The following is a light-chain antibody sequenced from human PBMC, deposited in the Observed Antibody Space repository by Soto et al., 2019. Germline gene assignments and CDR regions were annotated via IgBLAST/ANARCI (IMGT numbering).Light chain of an antibody. V-gene: IGKV1-33*01. Sequence: IQMTQSPSSLSSSLVDRLTITCRASQDIRNDLGWYQQKPGKAPKFLMYKASNLESGVPSRFSGSGSETEFTLTISSLQPEDIATYYCQQYDNLVTFGGGTKVDI. CDR3: QQYDNLVT. J-gene: IGKJ4*01. CDR1: QDIRND. CDR2: KAS.